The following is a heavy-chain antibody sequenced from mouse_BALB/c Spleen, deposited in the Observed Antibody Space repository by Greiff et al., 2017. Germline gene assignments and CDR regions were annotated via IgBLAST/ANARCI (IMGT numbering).Heavy chain of an antibody. D-gene: IGHD2-10*01. V-gene: IGHV3-2*02. CDR2: ISYSGST. CDR1: GYSITSDYA. CDR3: ARDAYYGNYYAMDY. J-gene: IGHJ4*01. Sequence: EVQLKESGPGLVKPSQSLSLTCTVTGYSITSDYAWNWIRQFPGNKLEWMGYISYSGSTSYNPSLKSRISITRDTSKNQFFLQLNSVTTEDTATYYCARDAYYGNYYAMDYWGQGTSVTVSS.